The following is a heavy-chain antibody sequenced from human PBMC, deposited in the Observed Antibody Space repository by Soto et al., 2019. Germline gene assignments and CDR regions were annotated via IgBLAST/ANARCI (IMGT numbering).Heavy chain of an antibody. D-gene: IGHD4-17*01. CDR1: GFTFSSYA. CDR2: ISYDGSNK. Sequence: QVQLVESGGGVVQPGRSLRLSCAASGFTFSSYAMHWVRQAPGKGLEWVVVISYDGSNKYYADSVKGRFTISRDNSKNTLYLQMNSLRAEDTAVYYCARSRMTTVTPYYFDYWGQGTLVTVSS. V-gene: IGHV3-30-3*01. CDR3: ARSRMTTVTPYYFDY. J-gene: IGHJ4*02.